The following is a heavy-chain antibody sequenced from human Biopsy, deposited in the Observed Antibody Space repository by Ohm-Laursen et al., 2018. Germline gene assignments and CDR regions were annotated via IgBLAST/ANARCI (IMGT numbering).Heavy chain of an antibody. J-gene: IGHJ6*02. V-gene: IGHV3-9*01. Sequence: SLRLSCSASGFTVNDHAMHWVRQPPGKGLEWVSGISWDSGRIGYADSVKGRFTVSRDNAKKSLFLEMNSLRPEDTALYYCTKDLIPAGTDVWGQGTTVTVSS. CDR1: GFTVNDHA. CDR2: ISWDSGRI. D-gene: IGHD2-21*01. CDR3: TKDLIPAGTDV.